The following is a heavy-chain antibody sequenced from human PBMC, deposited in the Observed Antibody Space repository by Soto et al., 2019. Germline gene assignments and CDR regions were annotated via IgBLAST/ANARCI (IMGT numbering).Heavy chain of an antibody. V-gene: IGHV3-48*01. J-gene: IGHJ2*01. D-gene: IGHD6-19*01. CDR1: GFSFSSYS. CDR3: AIGIAVARGYFDL. CDR2: ISHSSSSI. Sequence: EVQLVESGGGLVQPGGSLRLSCAASGFSFSSYSMNWVRQAPGKGLEWVSYISHSSSSIYYADSVKGRFTISRDNAKNSLCLQMNSLRVEDTAVYYCAIGIAVARGYFDLWGRGTLVTASS.